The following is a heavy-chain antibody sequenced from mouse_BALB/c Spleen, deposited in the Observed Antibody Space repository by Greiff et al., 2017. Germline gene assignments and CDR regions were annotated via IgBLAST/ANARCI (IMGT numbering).Heavy chain of an antibody. CDR3: ARDPPNLLPYAMDY. J-gene: IGHJ4*01. V-gene: IGHV7-3*02. CDR1: GFTFTDYY. CDR2: IRNKANGYTT. D-gene: IGHD1-1*01. Sequence: EVQGVESGGGLVQPGGSLRLSCATSGFTFTDYYMSWVRQPPGKALEWLGFIRNKANGYTTEYSASVKGRFTISRDNSQSILYLQMNTLRAEDSATYYCARDPPNLLPYAMDYWGQGTSVTVSS.